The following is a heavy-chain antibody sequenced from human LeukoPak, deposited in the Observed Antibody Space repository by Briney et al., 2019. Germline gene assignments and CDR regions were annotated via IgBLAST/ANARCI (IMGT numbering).Heavy chain of an antibody. CDR1: GFTFSSYG. J-gene: IGHJ4*02. Sequence: GGSLRLSCAASGFTFSSYGMHWVRQAPGKGLEWVAFIRYDGSNKYYADSVKGRFTISRDNSKNTLYLQMNSLRAEDTAVYYCARVKGSGYRNSIDYWGQGTLVTVSS. CDR2: IRYDGSNK. CDR3: ARVKGSGYRNSIDY. D-gene: IGHD3-3*01. V-gene: IGHV3-30*02.